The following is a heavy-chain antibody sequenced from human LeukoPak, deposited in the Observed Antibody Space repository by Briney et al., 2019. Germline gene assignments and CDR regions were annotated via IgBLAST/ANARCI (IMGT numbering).Heavy chain of an antibody. D-gene: IGHD3-22*01. CDR2: ITGSGGST. V-gene: IGHV3-23*01. CDR3: ARDLYRIVVVPHYFDY. CDR1: GFTFSNYG. Sequence: AGGSLRLSCAASGFTFSNYGLSWVRQAPGKGLEWVSGITGSGGSTYYADSVKGRFTISRDNAKNSLYLQMNSLRAEDTAVYYCARDLYRIVVVPHYFDYWGQGTLVTVSS. J-gene: IGHJ4*02.